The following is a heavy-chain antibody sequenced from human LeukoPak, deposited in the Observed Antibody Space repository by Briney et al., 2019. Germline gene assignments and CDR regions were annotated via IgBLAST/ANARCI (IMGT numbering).Heavy chain of an antibody. D-gene: IGHD6-6*01. CDR2: IYYSGST. V-gene: IGHV4-39*07. CDR1: GGSISSSSYS. J-gene: IGHJ4*02. Sequence: TSETLSLTCTVSGGSISSSSYSWGWIRQPPGKGLEWIGSIYYSGSTYYNPSPKSRVTISVDTSKNQFSLKLSSVTAADTAVYYCARESVVAARLFDYWGQGTLVTVSS. CDR3: ARESVVAARLFDY.